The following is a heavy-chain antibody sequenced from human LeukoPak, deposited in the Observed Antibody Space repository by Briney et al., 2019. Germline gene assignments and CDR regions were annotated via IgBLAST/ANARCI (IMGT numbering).Heavy chain of an antibody. D-gene: IGHD5-24*01. CDR1: GASTSSTYW. CDR3: ATRATDGPL. CDR2: IHDSGST. J-gene: IGHJ4*02. Sequence: PSETLSLTCAVSGASTSSTYWSTWVRQPPGKGLEWIGEIHDSGSTNYNPSLKSRVTISVDKSKKQFSLNLTSVTAADTAVYYCATRATDGPLWGQGTLVTVSS. V-gene: IGHV4-4*02.